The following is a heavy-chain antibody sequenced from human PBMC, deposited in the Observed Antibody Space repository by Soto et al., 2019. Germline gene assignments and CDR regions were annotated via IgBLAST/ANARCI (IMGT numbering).Heavy chain of an antibody. V-gene: IGHV1-18*01. CDR2: INTYNGNT. CDR1: GYTFTRYG. D-gene: IGHD2-8*01. CDR3: AMVDVYLTPSPQDV. Sequence: QVQLVQSGAEVKNPGASVKVSCKASGYTFTRYGIGWARQAPGQGLEWMGWINTYNGNTNYAQNVQGRVTLTTDTPTSTAYMELSRRTSNATAIYCSAMVDVYLTPSPQDVWGQGTTVIVSS. J-gene: IGHJ6*02.